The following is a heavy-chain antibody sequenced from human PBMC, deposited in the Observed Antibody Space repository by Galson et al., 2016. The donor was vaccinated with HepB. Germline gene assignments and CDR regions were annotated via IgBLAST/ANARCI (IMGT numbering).Heavy chain of an antibody. J-gene: IGHJ5*02. CDR1: GLTFSGSA. Sequence: SLRLSCAVSGLTFSGSAMHWVRQASGQGLEWVGHIRSKANNYATAYAASVKGRFTISRDDSKNTAYLQMNSLKTEDTAVYYCTRHLDPGYSSSWYFWFDPWGQGTLVTVSS. V-gene: IGHV3-73*01. D-gene: IGHD6-13*01. CDR3: TRHLDPGYSSSWYFWFDP. CDR2: IRSKANNYAT.